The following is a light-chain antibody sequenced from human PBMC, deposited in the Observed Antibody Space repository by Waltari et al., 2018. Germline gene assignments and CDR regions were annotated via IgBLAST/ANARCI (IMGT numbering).Light chain of an antibody. Sequence: QSALTQPASVSGAPGQSLTISCTGGTGDGGNSNFVSWYQHHPGQVPKLIMYEVFKRPAGVSDRSSGSKSGSTASLTIAGLQAEDEAAYYCGSDVRRNSWVFGGGTQVTVL. V-gene: IGLV2-23*02. CDR3: GSDVRRNSWV. CDR1: TGDGGNSNF. J-gene: IGLJ3*02. CDR2: EVF.